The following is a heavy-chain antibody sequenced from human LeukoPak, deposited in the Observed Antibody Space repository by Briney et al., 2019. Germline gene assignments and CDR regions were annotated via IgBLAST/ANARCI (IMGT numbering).Heavy chain of an antibody. Sequence: PSETLSLTRAASGVPFSNYYWSWVRQSPSQGLEWIGEINHSGYTNYNPSLKSRVTMSIDTSKNQFSLKLTSVTAADAGVYYCTRAVAGHPDWGQGTLVTVSS. CDR2: INHSGYT. CDR3: TRAVAGHPD. D-gene: IGHD6-19*01. V-gene: IGHV4-34*01. CDR1: GVPFSNYY. J-gene: IGHJ4*02.